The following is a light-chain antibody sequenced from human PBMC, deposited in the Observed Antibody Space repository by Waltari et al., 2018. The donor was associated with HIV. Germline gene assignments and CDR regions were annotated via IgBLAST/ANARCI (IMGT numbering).Light chain of an antibody. CDR3: SSYTSSSTLGV. Sequence: ITISCTGTSSDIGGYNYVSWYQQHPGKAPKLMISDVSHRPSGVSNRFSGSKSGNTASLTISGLQAEDEADYYCSSYTSSSTLGVFGSGTKVTVL. V-gene: IGLV2-14*03. CDR2: DVS. J-gene: IGLJ1*01. CDR1: SSDIGGYNY.